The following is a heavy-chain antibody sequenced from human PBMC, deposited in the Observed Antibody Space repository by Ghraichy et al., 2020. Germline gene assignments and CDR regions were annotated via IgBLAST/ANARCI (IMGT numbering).Heavy chain of an antibody. CDR3: ARHEESCGGDCKNWFDP. D-gene: IGHD2-21*02. CDR1: GGSISSYY. Sequence: SETLSLTCSVSGGSISSYYWSWIRQPPGKGLEWIGYFYPSGITNYNPSLKSRVTISVDTPENQFSLKLSSVTAADTAVYYCARHEESCGGDCKNWFDPWGQGTLVTVSS. J-gene: IGHJ5*02. CDR2: FYPSGIT. V-gene: IGHV4-4*09.